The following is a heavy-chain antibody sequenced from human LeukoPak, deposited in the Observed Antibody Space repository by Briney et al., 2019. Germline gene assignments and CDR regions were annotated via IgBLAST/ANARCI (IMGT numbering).Heavy chain of an antibody. V-gene: IGHV3-7*01. Sequence: GGSLRLSCAASGFTFSNNWMSWVRQAPGKGLEGVANIKRDGSEKYYVDSVKSRFTISRDNAKNSQYLQMNSLGAEDTAVYYCGSVFIVGARSVFDYWGQGTLVTVSS. CDR3: GSVFIVGARSVFDY. CDR2: IKRDGSEK. CDR1: GFTFSNNW. D-gene: IGHD1-26*01. J-gene: IGHJ4*02.